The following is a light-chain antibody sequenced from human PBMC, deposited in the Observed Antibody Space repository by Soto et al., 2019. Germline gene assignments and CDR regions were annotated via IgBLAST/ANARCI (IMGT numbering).Light chain of an antibody. Sequence: EIVLTQSPGTLSLSPGERATLSCRASQSVSSSFLAWYQQKVGQAPRLLIYSASRRATGIPDRFSGSGSGTDFTLTISRLEAEDFAVYFCQQYGSSPTFGQGTKVDIK. CDR1: QSVSSSF. CDR3: QQYGSSPT. V-gene: IGKV3-20*01. CDR2: SAS. J-gene: IGKJ1*01.